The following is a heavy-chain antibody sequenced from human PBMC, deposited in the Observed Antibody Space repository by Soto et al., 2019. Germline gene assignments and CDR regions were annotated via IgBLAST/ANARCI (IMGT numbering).Heavy chain of an antibody. V-gene: IGHV3-33*01. CDR3: AREYSSSWYNAMDV. D-gene: IGHD6-13*01. CDR2: IWYDGSNQ. J-gene: IGHJ6*02. Sequence: QVQLVESGGGVVQPGRALRLSCAASGFTFSSYGMHWVRQAPGKGLEWVASIWYDGSNQYYADSVKGRFTISRDNSKNTLYRQMNSLRADDTAVYYCAREYSSSWYNAMDVWGQGTTVTVSS. CDR1: GFTFSSYG.